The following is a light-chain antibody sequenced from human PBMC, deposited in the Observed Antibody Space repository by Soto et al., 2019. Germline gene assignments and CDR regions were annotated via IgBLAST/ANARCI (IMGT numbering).Light chain of an antibody. CDR1: QTISSW. CDR3: QHYNSYSEA. CDR2: KAS. V-gene: IGKV1-5*03. J-gene: IGKJ1*01. Sequence: DIQMTQPPSTLSCSVGDRVTITCRASQTISSWLAWYQQKPGKAPKLLIYKASTLKSGVPSRFSGSGSGTEFTLTISSLQPDDFATYYCQHYNSYSEAFGQGSKVDIK.